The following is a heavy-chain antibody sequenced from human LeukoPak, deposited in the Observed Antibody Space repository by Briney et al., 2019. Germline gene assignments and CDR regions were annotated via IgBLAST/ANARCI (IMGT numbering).Heavy chain of an antibody. CDR1: GGSFSGYY. CDR3: ARVRYSSSWYTWGRYYYYYYMDV. J-gene: IGHJ6*03. CDR2: INHSGST. Sequence: TSETLSLTCAVYGGSFSGYYWSWIRQPTGKGLEWIGEINHSGSTNYNPSLKSRVTISVDTSKNQFSLKLSSVTAADTAVYYCARVRYSSSWYTWGRYYYYYYMDVWGKGTTVTVSS. D-gene: IGHD6-13*01. V-gene: IGHV4-34*01.